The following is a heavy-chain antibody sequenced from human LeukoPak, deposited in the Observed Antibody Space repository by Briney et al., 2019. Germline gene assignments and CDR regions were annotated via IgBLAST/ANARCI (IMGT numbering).Heavy chain of an antibody. CDR2: INHSGST. V-gene: IGHV4-34*01. D-gene: IGHD6-6*01. CDR3: ASSYSSSSVYWWY. Sequence: SETLSLTCAVYGGSFSGYYWSWIRQPPGKGLEWIGEINHSGSTNYNPSLKSRVTISVDTSKNQFSLKLSSVTAADTAVYYCASSYSSSSVYWWYWGQGTLVTVSS. CDR1: GGSFSGYY. J-gene: IGHJ4*02.